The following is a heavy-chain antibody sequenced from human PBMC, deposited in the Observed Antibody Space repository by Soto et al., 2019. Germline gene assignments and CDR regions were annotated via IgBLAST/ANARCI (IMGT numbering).Heavy chain of an antibody. Sequence: QVQLVQSGAEVKTPGASVTVSCKTSGYAFTDSFIHWLRQAPGHGLEWMGMINPFGGRVTYAQTCQGRVTMNKDTSANTVYLELNRLVPEQTGVYYCARARIVTLNACDYWGQGTLVSFSS. J-gene: IGHJ4*02. D-gene: IGHD1-1*01. V-gene: IGHV1-46*01. CDR2: INPFGGRV. CDR1: GYAFTDSF. CDR3: ARARIVTLNACDY.